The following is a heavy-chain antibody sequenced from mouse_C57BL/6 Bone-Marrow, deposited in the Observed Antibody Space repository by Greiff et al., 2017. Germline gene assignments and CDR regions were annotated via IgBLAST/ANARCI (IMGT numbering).Heavy chain of an antibody. CDR3: ARLGYYGSSY. D-gene: IGHD1-1*01. CDR2: IHPNSGST. J-gene: IGHJ2*01. Sequence: QVHVKQPGAELVKPGASVKLSCKASGYTFTSYWMHWVKQRPGQGLEWIGMIHPNSGSTNYNEKFKSKATLTVDKSSSTAYMQLSSLTSEDSAVYYCARLGYYGSSYWGQGTTLTVSS. V-gene: IGHV1-64*01. CDR1: GYTFTSYW.